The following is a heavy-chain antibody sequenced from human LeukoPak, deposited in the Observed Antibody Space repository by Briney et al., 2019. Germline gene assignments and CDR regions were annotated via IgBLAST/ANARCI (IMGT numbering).Heavy chain of an antibody. D-gene: IGHD1-26*01. Sequence: SETLSLTCAVSGDSITRSDWWAWIRQPPGKGLEWLGNIYYSGRVYHNPSLQTRVTMSVDSSKNQFSLRLGSVTAVDTAVYFCAKTRSGTYYVDSFDIWGQGILVTVSS. CDR3: AKTRSGTYYVDSFDI. V-gene: IGHV4-28*05. CDR2: IYYSGRV. J-gene: IGHJ3*02. CDR1: GDSITRSDW.